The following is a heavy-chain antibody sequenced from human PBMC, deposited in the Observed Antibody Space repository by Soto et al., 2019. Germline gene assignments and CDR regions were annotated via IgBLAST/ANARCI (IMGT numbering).Heavy chain of an antibody. J-gene: IGHJ5*02. Sequence: PGGSLRLSCAASGFTFSSYGMHWVRQAPGKGLEWVAVISYDGSNKYYADSVKGRFTISRDNSKNTLYLQMNSLRAEDTAVYYCAKDQQYYDFWSGDDNKNWFDPWGQGTLVTVSS. CDR1: GFTFSSYG. CDR2: ISYDGSNK. D-gene: IGHD3-3*01. V-gene: IGHV3-30*18. CDR3: AKDQQYYDFWSGDDNKNWFDP.